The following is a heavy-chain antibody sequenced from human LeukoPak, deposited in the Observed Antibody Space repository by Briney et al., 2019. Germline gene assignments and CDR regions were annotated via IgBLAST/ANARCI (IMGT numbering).Heavy chain of an antibody. D-gene: IGHD1-26*01. J-gene: IGHJ4*02. V-gene: IGHV3-23*01. CDR3: AKGGKWDVTPFDY. Sequence: TGGSLRLSCAASGFTFSSYTMSWVRQAPGKGLEWVSTITTSDGNTYYADSVKGRFTISRDNSKNTLYLQVNSLRAEDTAVYYCAKGGKWDVTPFDYWGQGTLVTVSS. CDR1: GFTFSSYT. CDR2: ITTSDGNT.